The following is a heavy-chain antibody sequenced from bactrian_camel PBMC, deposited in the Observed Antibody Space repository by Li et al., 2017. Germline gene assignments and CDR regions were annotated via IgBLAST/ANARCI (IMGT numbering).Heavy chain of an antibody. J-gene: IGHJ4*01. V-gene: IGHV3S6*01. D-gene: IGHD2*01. Sequence: HVQLVESGGGSVQAGGSLRLSCVVAGGTYSGACMAWFRQGPGKEREGIASIATVSGETHYADSVKGRFTISQDNDKNTVYLQMNSLKPEDTAKYFCAAEPAERWEECGYVYNYWGQGTQVTVS. CDR1: GGTYSGAC. CDR3: AAEPAERWEECGYVYNY. CDR2: IATVSGET.